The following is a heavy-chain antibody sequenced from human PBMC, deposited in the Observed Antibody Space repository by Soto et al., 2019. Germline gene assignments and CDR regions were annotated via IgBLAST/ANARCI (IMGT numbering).Heavy chain of an antibody. CDR2: ISSSSSYI. CDR3: ARYYYDSSGYYYPGFDY. Sequence: EVQLVESGGGLVKPGGSLRLSCEASGFTFSSYSMNWVRQAPGKGLEWVSSISSSSSYIYYADSVKGRFTISRDNAKNSLYLQMNSLRAADTAVYYCARYYYDSSGYYYPGFDYWGQGTLVTVSS. V-gene: IGHV3-21*01. CDR1: GFTFSSYS. D-gene: IGHD3-22*01. J-gene: IGHJ4*02.